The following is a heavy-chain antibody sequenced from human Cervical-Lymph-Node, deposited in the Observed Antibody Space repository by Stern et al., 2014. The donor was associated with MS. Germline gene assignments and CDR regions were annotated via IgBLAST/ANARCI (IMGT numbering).Heavy chain of an antibody. D-gene: IGHD3-10*01. CDR3: ALGGFGHYFEY. J-gene: IGHJ4*02. Sequence: QVQLVESGAEVQKPGASVKVSCRASGGTFSSYAISWVRQAPGQGLEWMGGIIPIIGTAVYAQKYQGRVTITADDSTSTAYMELNSLRAEDTAIYCCALGGFGHYFEYWGQGTLVTVSS. V-gene: IGHV1-69*01. CDR1: GGTFSSYA. CDR2: IIPIIGTA.